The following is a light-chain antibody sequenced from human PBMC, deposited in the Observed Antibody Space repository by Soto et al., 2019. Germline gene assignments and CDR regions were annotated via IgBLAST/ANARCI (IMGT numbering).Light chain of an antibody. CDR1: QSISTY. CDR2: AAS. J-gene: IGKJ5*01. V-gene: IGKV1-39*01. CDR3: QQSDSTPAIT. Sequence: DIQMTQSPSTLSGSFGDRVTITCWASQSISTYLNWYQQKPGKAPKLLIYAASTLQSGVPSRFSGSGSGTDFTLTISSLQPEDFATYYCQQSDSTPAITFGPGTRLEIK.